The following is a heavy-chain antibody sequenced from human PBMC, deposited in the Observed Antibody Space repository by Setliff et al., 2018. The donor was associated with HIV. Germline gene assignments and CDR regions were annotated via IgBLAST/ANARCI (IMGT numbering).Heavy chain of an antibody. J-gene: IGHJ4*02. CDR1: GGSISGHY. CDR2: IYYSGST. D-gene: IGHD4-17*01. CDR3: ARFEVTAVTTRGY. Sequence: PSETLSLTCTVSGGSISGHYWSWIRQPPGKELEWIGSIYYSGSTNYNPSLKSRVTISVDTSKNQFSLKLSSVTAADTAVYYCARFEVTAVTTRGYWGQGTLVTVSS. V-gene: IGHV4-59*11.